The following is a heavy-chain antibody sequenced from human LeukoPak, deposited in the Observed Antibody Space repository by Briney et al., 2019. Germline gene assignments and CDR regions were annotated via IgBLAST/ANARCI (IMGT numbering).Heavy chain of an antibody. V-gene: IGHV4-34*01. CDR3: ARQRLDGWLQFFEEYYYYMDV. D-gene: IGHD5-24*01. Sequence: PGGSLRLSCAASGFTFSDYYMSWIRQAPGKGLEWIGEINHSGSTNYNPSLKSRVTISVDTSKNQFSLKLSSVTAADTAVYYCARQRLDGWLQFFEEYYYYMDVWGKGTTVTVSS. CDR2: INHSGST. CDR1: GFTFSDYY. J-gene: IGHJ6*03.